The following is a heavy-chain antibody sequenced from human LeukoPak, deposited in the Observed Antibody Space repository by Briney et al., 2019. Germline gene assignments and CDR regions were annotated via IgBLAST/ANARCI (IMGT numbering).Heavy chain of an antibody. CDR3: AKDALDILTGYHPFDY. V-gene: IGHV3-23*01. J-gene: IGHJ4*02. Sequence: PGGSLRLSCAASGFTFSSYAMSWVSQAPGKGLEWVSAISGSGGSTYYADSVKGRFTISRDNSKDTLYLQMNSLRAEDTAVYYCAKDALDILTGYHPFDYWGQGTLVTVSS. CDR2: ISGSGGST. D-gene: IGHD3-9*01. CDR1: GFTFSSYA.